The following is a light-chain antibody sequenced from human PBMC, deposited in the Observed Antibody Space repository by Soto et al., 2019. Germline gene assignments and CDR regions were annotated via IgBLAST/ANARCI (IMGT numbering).Light chain of an antibody. J-gene: IGKJ1*01. V-gene: IGKV1-39*01. Sequence: IQMTQSPASVSASVGDSVTITCRASQSISTYLNWYQQKPGKAPKLLISAAFSLQSGVPSRFSGSGSETDFTLTISSLQPEDIATYFCQQSSSLPRTFGQGTKVDIK. CDR2: AAF. CDR3: QQSSSLPRT. CDR1: QSISTY.